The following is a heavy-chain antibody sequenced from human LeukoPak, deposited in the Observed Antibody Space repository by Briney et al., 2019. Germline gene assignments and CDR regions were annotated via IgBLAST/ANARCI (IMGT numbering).Heavy chain of an antibody. D-gene: IGHD3-10*01. V-gene: IGHV3-30*18. J-gene: IGHJ3*02. CDR3: AKDLRGAFDI. CDR2: ISYDGSNK. CDR1: GFTFSSYG. Sequence: GGSLRLSCAASGFTFSSYGMHWVRQAPGKGLEWVAVISYDGSNKYYADSVKGRFTISRDNSKNTLYLQMNSLRAEDTAVYYCAKDLRGAFDIWGQGTMVTVSS.